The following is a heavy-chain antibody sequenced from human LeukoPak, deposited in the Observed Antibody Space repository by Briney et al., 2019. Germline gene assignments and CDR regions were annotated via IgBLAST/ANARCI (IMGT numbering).Heavy chain of an antibody. J-gene: IGHJ6*03. CDR1: GFKVSSRY. V-gene: IGHV3-53*01. Sequence: GRSLRLSCAASGFKVSSRYMSWVRQAPGRGLEWVSGIYSGGSTYYADSVKGRFIISRDNLKNTVFLQVNSLRVEDTAVYYCARDNGAGYYYYLDVWGKGTTVTVSS. D-gene: IGHD6-19*01. CDR3: ARDNGAGYYYYLDV. CDR2: IYSGGST.